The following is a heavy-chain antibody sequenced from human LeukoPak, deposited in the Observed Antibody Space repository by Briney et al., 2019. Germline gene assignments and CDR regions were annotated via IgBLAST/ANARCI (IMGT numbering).Heavy chain of an antibody. V-gene: IGHV3-23*01. D-gene: IGHD4-17*01. CDR2: ISGSGGST. J-gene: IGHJ4*02. CDR3: AKDPWGIYGDYYFDY. CDR1: GFTFSSYA. Sequence: TGGSLRLSCAASGFTFSSYAMNWVRQAPGKGLEWVSGISGSGGSTYYADSVKGRFTISRDNSKNTLYLQMNSLRAEDTAVYHCAKDPWGIYGDYYFDYWGQGTLVTVSS.